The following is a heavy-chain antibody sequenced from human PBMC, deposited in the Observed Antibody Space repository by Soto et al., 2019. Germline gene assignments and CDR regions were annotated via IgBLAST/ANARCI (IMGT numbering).Heavy chain of an antibody. D-gene: IGHD3-22*01. Sequence: GGSLRLSCAASGFTCSTYAMSWVRQAPGKGLEWVSAISVSGGSTNYADSVRGRFTISRDNSKNTLYLQMYSLRAEDTAVYYCAKDGYADYYDSRVYYYEGWGQGTLVTVSS. CDR2: ISVSGGST. V-gene: IGHV3-23*01. CDR3: AKDGYADYYDSRVYYYEG. J-gene: IGHJ4*02. CDR1: GFTCSTYA.